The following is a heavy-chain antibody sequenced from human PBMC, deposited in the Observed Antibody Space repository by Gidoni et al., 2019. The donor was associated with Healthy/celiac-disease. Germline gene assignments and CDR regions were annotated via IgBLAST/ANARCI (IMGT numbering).Heavy chain of an antibody. Sequence: QLPLQESVPGLVKPSQTLSLTCPVSGGAISRGSYYWSWLLQPAGKGLKWIGRIYTSGSTNYNPSLKSRVTISVDTSKNQFSLKLSSVTAADTALYSCARGGIAAAGSSSGWFDPWGQVTLVTVSS. CDR3: ARGGIAAAGSSSGWFDP. CDR2: IYTSGST. D-gene: IGHD6-13*01. J-gene: IGHJ5*02. V-gene: IGHV4-61*02. CDR1: GGAISRGSYY.